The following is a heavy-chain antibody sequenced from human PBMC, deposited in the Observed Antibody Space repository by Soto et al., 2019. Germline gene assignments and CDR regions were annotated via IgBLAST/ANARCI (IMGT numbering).Heavy chain of an antibody. CDR1: GFTFISYG. D-gene: IGHD2-21*02. CDR2: IWYDGSDT. CDR3: ARDQGDG. V-gene: IGHV3-33*01. J-gene: IGHJ4*02. Sequence: WGSLRLSCAASGFTFISYGMHWVRQAPGKWLEWVAVIWYDGSDTYYADSVKGRFTISRDNSKNTLYLQMNSLRAEDTAVYYCARDQGDGWGQGTLVTVSS.